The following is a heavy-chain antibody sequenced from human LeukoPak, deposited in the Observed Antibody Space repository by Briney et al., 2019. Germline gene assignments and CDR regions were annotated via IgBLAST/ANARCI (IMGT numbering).Heavy chain of an antibody. CDR2: ISGSGGST. D-gene: IGHD2-2*02. V-gene: IGHV3-23*01. CDR3: AKAVSCSSTSCYRSYGMDV. Sequence: GGSLRLSCAASGFTFSSYGMSWVRQAPGKGLEWVSGISGSGGSTYYADSVKGRFTIARDNSKNTLYLQMNSLRAEDTAVYYCAKAVSCSSTSCYRSYGMDVWGQGTTVTVSS. J-gene: IGHJ6*02. CDR1: GFTFSSYG.